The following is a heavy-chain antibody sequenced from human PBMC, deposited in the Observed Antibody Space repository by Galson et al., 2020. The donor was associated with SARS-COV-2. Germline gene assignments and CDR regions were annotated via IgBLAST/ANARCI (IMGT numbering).Heavy chain of an antibody. V-gene: IGHV3-66*01. CDR1: GFIVSSNY. D-gene: IGHD3-3*01. Sequence: GESLKISCAASGFIVSSNYMSWVRQAPGKGLEWVSILYSGGNTYYADSVKGRFTISRDSSKNTLYLQVNSLRAEDTAVYYCAAATGDFWSGYYSDWYFDLWGRGTLVTVSS. CDR2: LYSGGNT. CDR3: AAATGDFWSGYYSDWYFDL. J-gene: IGHJ2*01.